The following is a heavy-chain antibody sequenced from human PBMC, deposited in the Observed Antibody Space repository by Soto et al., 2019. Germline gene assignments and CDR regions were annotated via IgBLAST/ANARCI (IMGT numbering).Heavy chain of an antibody. Sequence: EVQLVESGGGLVQPGGSLRLSCLASEFTFNTYWMNWVRQAPGRGLEWVANIKDDGSEKNYVDSVKGRFTISRDNAKNSLSLQMNSLRGEDTAVYFCARDWGTPGRGSEVGYYYHYGMDVWGQGTTVTVSS. V-gene: IGHV3-7*05. J-gene: IGHJ6*02. D-gene: IGHD1-26*01. CDR2: IKDDGSEK. CDR3: ARDWGTPGRGSEVGYYYHYGMDV. CDR1: EFTFNTYW.